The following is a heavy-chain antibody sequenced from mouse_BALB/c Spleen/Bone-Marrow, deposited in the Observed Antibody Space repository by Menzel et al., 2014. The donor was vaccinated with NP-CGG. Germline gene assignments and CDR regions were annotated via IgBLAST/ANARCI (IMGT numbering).Heavy chain of an antibody. J-gene: IGHJ4*01. CDR1: GFNIKDYY. D-gene: IGHD1-2*01. CDR3: ARSTTATDYAMDY. Sequence: LQQSGAGLVRPGALVKLSCKASGFNIKDYYMHWVKQRPEQGLEWIGWIDPENGNTIYDPKFQGKASITADTSSNTAYLQLSSLTSEDTAVYYCARSTTATDYAMDYWGQGTSVTVSS. V-gene: IGHV14-1*02. CDR2: IDPENGNT.